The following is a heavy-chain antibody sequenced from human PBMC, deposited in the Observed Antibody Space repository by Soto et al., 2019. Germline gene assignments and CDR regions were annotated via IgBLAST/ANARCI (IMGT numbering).Heavy chain of an antibody. J-gene: IGHJ4*02. CDR1: GASIYNGGYF. V-gene: IGHV4-30-4*01. CDR2: ILNSGSP. CDR3: ARGSTTAKVDS. Sequence: QVQLQESGPGLVRPSQTLSLTCSVSGASIYNGGYFWSWIRQSPGKGLEWIGHILNSGSPYNNPSLESRVTLPADTSMNQFSLALTSVTAADTAMYYCARGSTTAKVDSWGQGILVTVSS.